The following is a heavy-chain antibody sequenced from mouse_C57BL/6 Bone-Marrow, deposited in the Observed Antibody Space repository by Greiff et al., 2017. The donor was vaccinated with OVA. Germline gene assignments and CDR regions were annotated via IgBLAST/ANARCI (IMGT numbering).Heavy chain of an antibody. J-gene: IGHJ2*01. CDR1: GYTFTSYW. CDR2: IHPNSGST. V-gene: IGHV1-64*01. D-gene: IGHD1-1*01. CDR3: ARFGGVHYYGSSYDY. Sequence: QVQLKQPGAELVKPGASVKLSCKASGYTFTSYWMHWVKQRPGQGLEWIGMIHPNSGSTNYNEKFKSKATLTVDKSSSTAYMQLSSLTSEDSAVYYCARFGGVHYYGSSYDYWGQGTTLTVSS.